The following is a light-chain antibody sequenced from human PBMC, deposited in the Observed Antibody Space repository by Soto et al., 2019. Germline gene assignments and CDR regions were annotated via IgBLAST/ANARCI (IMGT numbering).Light chain of an antibody. V-gene: IGKV3D-20*01. Sequence: IVVTQSPATLSLSPGERATLSCGASQALRSSYLAWYQQKPGLAPRLLIYATSSRATGIPDRFSGGGSGTDFTLTINKLEPEDFAVYYCQQYGTSPRSITFGQGTRLEIK. CDR1: QALRSSY. J-gene: IGKJ5*01. CDR3: QQYGTSPRSIT. CDR2: ATS.